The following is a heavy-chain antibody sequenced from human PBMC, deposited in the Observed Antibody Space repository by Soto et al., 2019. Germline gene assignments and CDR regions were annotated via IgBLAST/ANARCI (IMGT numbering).Heavy chain of an antibody. CDR3: ARDKGYCSGGSCYSPGVYYYYGMDV. J-gene: IGHJ6*02. CDR1: GGTFSSYA. CDR2: IIPIFGTA. Sequence: QVQLVQSGAEVKKPGSSVKVSCKASGGTFSSYAIGWVRQAPGQGLDWMGGIIPIFGTANYAQKFQGRVTTTADESTSTAYMELSSLRSEDTAVYYCARDKGYCSGGSCYSPGVYYYYGMDVWGQGTTVTVSS. V-gene: IGHV1-69*01. D-gene: IGHD2-15*01.